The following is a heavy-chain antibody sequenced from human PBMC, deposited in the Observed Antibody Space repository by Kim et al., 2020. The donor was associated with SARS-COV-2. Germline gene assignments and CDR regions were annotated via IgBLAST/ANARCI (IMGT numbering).Heavy chain of an antibody. J-gene: IGHJ4*02. V-gene: IGHV3-64*02. CDR3: ARSAPDSTGYFDY. D-gene: IGHD3-22*01. Sequence: YYADSVKGRFTISRDNSENTLYLQVGSLGTEDMAVYFCARSAPDSTGYFDYWGQGTLVTVSS.